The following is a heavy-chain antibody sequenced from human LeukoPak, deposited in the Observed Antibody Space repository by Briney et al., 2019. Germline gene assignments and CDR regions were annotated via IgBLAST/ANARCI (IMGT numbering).Heavy chain of an antibody. CDR1: GFTFSSNE. J-gene: IGHJ5*02. V-gene: IGHV3-48*03. D-gene: IGHD2/OR15-2a*01. Sequence: GGSLRLPCAASGFTFSSNEMNWVRQTPGKGLEWVSYISSSGNTIYYADSVKGRFTISRDNAKNSLYLQMNSLRAEDTAVYYCARGFSMAPWGQGTLVTVSS. CDR2: ISSSGNTI. CDR3: ARGFSMAP.